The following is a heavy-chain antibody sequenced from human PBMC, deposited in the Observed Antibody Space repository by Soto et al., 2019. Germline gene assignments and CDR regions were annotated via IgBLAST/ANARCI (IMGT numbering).Heavy chain of an antibody. CDR1: GVTVSSNY. CDR2: IYSGGST. V-gene: IGHV3-53*01. CDR3: ARAAYYYDSSGYPHLDY. J-gene: IGHJ4*02. Sequence: GGALRLSCAASGVTVSSNYMSWVRQAPGKGLEWVSVIYSGGSTYYADSVKGRFTISRDNSKNTLYLQMNSLRAEDTAVYYCARAAYYYDSSGYPHLDYWGQGTLVTVSS. D-gene: IGHD3-22*01.